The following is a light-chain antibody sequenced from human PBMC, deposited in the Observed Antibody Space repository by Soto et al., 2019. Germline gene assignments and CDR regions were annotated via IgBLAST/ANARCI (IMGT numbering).Light chain of an antibody. Sequence: QSALTQPRSVSGSPGQSVTVSCTGTINDVGGYDYVSWYQQHPGKAPKVMIYDVSKRPSGVPDRFSGSKSGNTASLTISGLQAEDEADYYCCSYAGNYIVIFGGGTKVTVL. J-gene: IGLJ2*01. CDR2: DVS. CDR1: INDVGGYDY. V-gene: IGLV2-11*01. CDR3: CSYAGNYIVI.